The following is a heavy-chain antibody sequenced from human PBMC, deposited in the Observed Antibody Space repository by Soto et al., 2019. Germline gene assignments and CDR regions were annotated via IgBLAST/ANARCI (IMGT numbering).Heavy chain of an antibody. V-gene: IGHV4-59*08. J-gene: IGHJ4*02. CDR3: ARSRYRYYFDY. CDR2: IYYSGST. Sequence: SENLSLTCTGSGGSISRYYWSWIRQPPGKGLEWIGYIYYSGSTNYNPSLKSRVTISVDTSKNQFSLKLSSVTAADTAVYYCARSRYRYYFDYWGQGTLVTVSS. CDR1: GGSISRYY. D-gene: IGHD1-26*01.